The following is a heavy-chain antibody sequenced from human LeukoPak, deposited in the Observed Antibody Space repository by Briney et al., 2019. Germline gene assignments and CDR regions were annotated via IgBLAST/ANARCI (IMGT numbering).Heavy chain of an antibody. D-gene: IGHD3-10*01. Sequence: PSQTLSLTCTVSGGSISSGACYWSWIRQHPGKGLEWIGYIYDSGSTYYNPSLKSRVTISVDTSKNLFSLRLNSVTAADTAVYYCARDRVAGWFDPWGQGTLVTVSS. CDR2: IYDSGST. CDR1: GGSISSGACY. CDR3: ARDRVAGWFDP. J-gene: IGHJ5*02. V-gene: IGHV4-31*03.